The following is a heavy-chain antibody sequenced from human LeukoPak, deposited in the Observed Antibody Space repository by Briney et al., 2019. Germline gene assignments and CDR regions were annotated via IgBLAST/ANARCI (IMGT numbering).Heavy chain of an antibody. J-gene: IGHJ6*02. Sequence: VGSLRLSCAASGLTFSDYYMSWVRQAPGKGLEWGSYICSSSYPNYADSVTGRFTISSDNAKHSLYLQMNSLRAEDTAVYYCARSIAARRYYYGMDVWGQGTTVTVSS. CDR2: ICSSSYP. D-gene: IGHD6-6*01. CDR1: GLTFSDYY. CDR3: ARSIAARRYYYGMDV. V-gene: IGHV3-11*06.